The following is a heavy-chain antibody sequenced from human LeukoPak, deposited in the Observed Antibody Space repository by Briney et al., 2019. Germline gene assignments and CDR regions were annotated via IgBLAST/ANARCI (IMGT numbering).Heavy chain of an antibody. CDR1: GGSISSSSYY. CDR2: IYYGGST. CDR3: ARYFGDYSLDY. Sequence: SETLSLTCTVSGGSISSSSYYWGWIRQPPGKGLEWIGSIYYGGSTYYNPSLKSRVTISVDASKNQFSLRLSSVTAADAAVYYCARYFGDYSLDYWGQGTLVTVSS. D-gene: IGHD4-17*01. V-gene: IGHV4-39*01. J-gene: IGHJ4*02.